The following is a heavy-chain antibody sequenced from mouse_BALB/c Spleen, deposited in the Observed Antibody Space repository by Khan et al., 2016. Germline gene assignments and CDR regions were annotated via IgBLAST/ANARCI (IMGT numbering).Heavy chain of an antibody. Sequence: VQLKESGPGLVKPSQSLSLTCTVTGYSITSDYAWNWIRQFPGNKLEWMGYISYSGITSYNPSLKSRISITRDTSKNQFFLQLISVTTEDTVTXYCAYDSYYAWFPYWGQGTLVTVSA. J-gene: IGHJ3*01. V-gene: IGHV3-2*02. CDR1: GYSITSDYA. CDR2: ISYSGIT. D-gene: IGHD2-3*01. CDR3: AYDSYYAWFPY.